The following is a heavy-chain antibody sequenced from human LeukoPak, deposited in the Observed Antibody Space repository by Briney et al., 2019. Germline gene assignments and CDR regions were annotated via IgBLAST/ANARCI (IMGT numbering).Heavy chain of an antibody. J-gene: IGHJ4*02. CDR1: GGSISSYY. Sequence: PSETLSLTCTVSGGSISSYYWNWIRQPAGKGLGWIGRIYTSGRTNYNPSLKSRLTMSIDTSKNQFSLKVSSVTAADTAVYYCATSSIGSGTNFDSWGQGTLVTVSS. CDR2: IYTSGRT. D-gene: IGHD3-10*01. CDR3: ATSSIGSGTNFDS. V-gene: IGHV4-4*07.